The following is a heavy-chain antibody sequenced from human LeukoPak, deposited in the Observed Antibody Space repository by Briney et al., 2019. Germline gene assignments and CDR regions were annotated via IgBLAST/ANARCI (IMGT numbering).Heavy chain of an antibody. CDR1: GHTFTGHY. CDR3: ATPYYYDSSGAHDAFDI. J-gene: IGHJ3*02. Sequence: ASVKVSCKASGHTFTGHYMHWVRQAPGQGLEWMGRIIPILGIANYAQKFQGRVTITADKSTSTAYMELSSLRSEDTAVYYCATPYYYDSSGAHDAFDIWGQGTMVTVSS. CDR2: IIPILGIA. D-gene: IGHD3-22*01. V-gene: IGHV1-69*02.